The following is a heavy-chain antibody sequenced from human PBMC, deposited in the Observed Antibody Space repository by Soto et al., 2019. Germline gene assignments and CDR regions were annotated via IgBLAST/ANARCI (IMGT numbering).Heavy chain of an antibody. CDR3: ATTVYGTTSFGY. Sequence: PGGYLRLSCAGTGLTFSNYEMNWVRQAPGKGLEWVSYINGTGTTIFYAASVKGRFTISRDNAKNSLYLQMSSLRAEDTAFYYCATTVYGTTSFGYWGQGALVTV. J-gene: IGHJ4*02. D-gene: IGHD1-7*01. V-gene: IGHV3-48*03. CDR2: INGTGTTI. CDR1: GLTFSNYE.